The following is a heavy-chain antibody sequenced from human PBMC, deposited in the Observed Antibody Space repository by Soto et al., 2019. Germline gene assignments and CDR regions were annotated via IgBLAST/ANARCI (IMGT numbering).Heavy chain of an antibody. J-gene: IGHJ3*02. CDR3: ARDLGDFWSGQPYDAFDI. Sequence: PGGSLRLSCAASGFTFSDYYMSWIRQAPGKGLEWVSYISSSGSTIYYADSVKGRFTISRDNAKNSLYLQMNSLRAEDTAVYYCARDLGDFWSGQPYDAFDIWGQGTMVTVS. D-gene: IGHD3-3*01. V-gene: IGHV3-11*01. CDR1: GFTFSDYY. CDR2: ISSSGSTI.